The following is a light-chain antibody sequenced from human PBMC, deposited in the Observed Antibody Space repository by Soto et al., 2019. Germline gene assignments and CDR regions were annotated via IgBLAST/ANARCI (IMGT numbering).Light chain of an antibody. J-gene: IGKJ1*01. CDR2: ATS. CDR3: QHLKTSPWT. CDR1: QDVGRW. V-gene: IGKV1-5*01. Sequence: DMQMTQSLSSLSASVGDTVKITCRSSQDVGRWLSWYQQKQGKAPKXXIFATSTLESGVPSRFRGSGSGTELTITISSLKPDDCATDEGQHLKTSPWTFVQGTKVDI.